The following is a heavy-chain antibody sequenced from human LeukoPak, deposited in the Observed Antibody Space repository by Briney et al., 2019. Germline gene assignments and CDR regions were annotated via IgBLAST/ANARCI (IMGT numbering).Heavy chain of an antibody. CDR2: ISGSGGST. J-gene: IGHJ4*02. Sequence: GGSLRLSCAASGFTFSSYAMSWVRQAPGKGLEWVSVISGSGGSTYYADSVKGRFTISRDNSKNTLYLQMNSLRAEDTAIYYCARQLGYCSDGTCYFDSWGQGTLVTVTS. CDR3: ARQLGYCSDGTCYFDS. V-gene: IGHV3-23*01. CDR1: GFTFSSYA. D-gene: IGHD2-15*01.